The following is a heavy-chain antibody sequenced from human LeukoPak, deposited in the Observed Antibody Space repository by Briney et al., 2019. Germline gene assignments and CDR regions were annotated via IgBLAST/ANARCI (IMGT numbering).Heavy chain of an antibody. CDR2: ISQTSDTI. D-gene: IGHD6-19*01. J-gene: IGHJ5*02. V-gene: IGHV3-9*01. CDR1: GFTFDDYA. CDR3: AKGGWADT. Sequence: PGRSLRLSCGASGFTFDDYAMHWVRQAPGKGLEWVSGISQTSDTIDYADSVKGRFTISRDNAKNSLYLQMNSLRAEDTALYYCAKGGWADTWGQGTLVIISS.